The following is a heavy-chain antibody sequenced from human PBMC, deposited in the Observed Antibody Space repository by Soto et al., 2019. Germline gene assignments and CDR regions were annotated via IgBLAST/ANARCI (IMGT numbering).Heavy chain of an antibody. CDR3: AGVLVARPGGDAFVI. Sequence: PGGSLRLSCAASGFTVSSNYMSWVRQAPGKGLEWVSVIYSGGSTYYADSVKGRFTISRHNSKNTLYLQMNSLRAEDTAVYYCAGVLVARPGGDAFVISCPATMV. CDR2: IYSGGST. V-gene: IGHV3-53*04. D-gene: IGHD2-2*01. CDR1: GFTVSSNY. J-gene: IGHJ3*02.